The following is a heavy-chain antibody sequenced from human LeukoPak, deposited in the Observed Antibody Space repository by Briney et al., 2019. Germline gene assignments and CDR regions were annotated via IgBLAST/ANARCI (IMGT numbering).Heavy chain of an antibody. J-gene: IGHJ6*02. CDR2: MNPNSGNT. Sequence: GASVKVSCKASGYTFTSYDINWVRQATGQGLEWMGWMNPNSGNTGYAQKFQGRVTMTRNTSISTAYMELSSLRSEDTAVYYCASGVTAESHYYYGMDVWGQGTTVTVSS. CDR1: GYTFTSYD. V-gene: IGHV1-8*01. D-gene: IGHD2-21*02. CDR3: ASGVTAESHYYYGMDV.